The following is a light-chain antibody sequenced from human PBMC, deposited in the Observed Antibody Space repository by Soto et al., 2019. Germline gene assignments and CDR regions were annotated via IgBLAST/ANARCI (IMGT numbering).Light chain of an antibody. CDR1: SSDVGTYNS. V-gene: IGLV2-14*01. Sequence: SVLTQPAAVSGSPGQSIAISCTGTSSDVGTYNSVSWYQQYPGKAPKLMIHDVSNRPSGVSDRFSGSKSGNTASLTISGLQSEDGAAYYSSSYTCSSSYVFGSGTKVTVL. J-gene: IGLJ1*01. CDR2: DVS. CDR3: SSYTCSSSYV.